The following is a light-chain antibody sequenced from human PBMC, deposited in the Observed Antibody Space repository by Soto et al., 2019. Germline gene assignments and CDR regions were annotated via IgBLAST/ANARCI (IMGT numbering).Light chain of an antibody. Sequence: EIVFTQSPGTLSLSPGERVALSCRASQSVSSNSLAWYQQKAGQAPRLLIYGASKRATGTPDRFSGSGPGTDFTLTISRLVPEDFAVYYCQQYGTSPLTFGGGTKVDI. CDR2: GAS. J-gene: IGKJ4*01. CDR3: QQYGTSPLT. CDR1: QSVSSNS. V-gene: IGKV3-20*01.